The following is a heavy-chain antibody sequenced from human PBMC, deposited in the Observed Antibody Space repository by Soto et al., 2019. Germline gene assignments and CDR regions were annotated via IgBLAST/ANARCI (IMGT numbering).Heavy chain of an antibody. V-gene: IGHV4-34*01. J-gene: IGHJ4*02. Sequence: QVQLQQWGAGLLKPSETLSLTCAVSGGSFSGYYWSWIRQPPGKGLEWIGEINHSGSTNNNPTLKNRVTISVDTSKNQFSLKLSSVTAADTAVYFCASIRRRAPCSGGSCWGSNDYWGQGTLVTVSS. CDR2: INHSGST. CDR3: ASIRRRAPCSGGSCWGSNDY. D-gene: IGHD2-15*01. CDR1: GGSFSGYY.